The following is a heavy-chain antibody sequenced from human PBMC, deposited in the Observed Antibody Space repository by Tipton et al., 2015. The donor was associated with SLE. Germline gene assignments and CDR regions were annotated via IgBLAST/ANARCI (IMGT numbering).Heavy chain of an antibody. CDR1: GYTFTDYN. D-gene: IGHD1-26*01. V-gene: IGHV1-8*01. Sequence: QSGAEVKKPGASVKLSCKASGYTFTDYNINWVRQAAGQGLEWMGWMNPTHSNTGYVQKFQGRVTMTMDTSKSTAYMELSDLTSEDTAVYYCARAKWEPDYWGEGTTVTVSS. CDR3: ARAKWEPDY. J-gene: IGHJ6*04. CDR2: MNPTHSNT.